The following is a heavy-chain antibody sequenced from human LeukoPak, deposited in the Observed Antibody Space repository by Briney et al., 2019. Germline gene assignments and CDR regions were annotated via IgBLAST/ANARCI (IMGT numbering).Heavy chain of an antibody. V-gene: IGHV4-61*02. CDR3: ARVGWGSGKKWDYYDD. CDR2: IYTSGST. D-gene: IGHD3-22*01. Sequence: SETLSLTCTVSGGSISSGSYYWSWIRQPAGKGLEWIGRIYTSGSTNYNPSLKSRVTISVDTSKNQFSLKLSSVTAADTAVYYCARVGWGSGKKWDYYDDWGQGTLVTVSS. CDR1: GGSISSGSYY. J-gene: IGHJ4*02.